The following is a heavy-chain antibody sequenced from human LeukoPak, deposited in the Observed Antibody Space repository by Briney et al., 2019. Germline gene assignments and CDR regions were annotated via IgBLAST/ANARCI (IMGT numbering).Heavy chain of an antibody. D-gene: IGHD5-12*01. CDR1: GFTFSSYA. CDR3: AKDRGYSGYDFRGYFDY. J-gene: IGHJ4*02. CDR2: ISGSGGST. Sequence: GGSLRLSCAASGFTFSSYAMSWVRQAPGKGLEWVSAISGSGGSTYYADSVKGRFTISRDNSKNTPYLQMNSLRAEDTAVYYCAKDRGYSGYDFRGYFDYWGQGTLVTVSS. V-gene: IGHV3-23*01.